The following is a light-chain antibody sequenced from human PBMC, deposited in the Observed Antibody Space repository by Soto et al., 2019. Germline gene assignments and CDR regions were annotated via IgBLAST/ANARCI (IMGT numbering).Light chain of an antibody. J-gene: IGLJ1*01. V-gene: IGLV2-23*02. CDR3: CSYAGGTSFDV. CDR1: SNDVGKYNL. Sequence: QSVLTQPASVSGSPGQSITISCTGTSNDVGKYNLVSWYQHHPGKAPKLIIYDVTQWPSGASNRFSGSKSGNTASLTIYRLQADDEADYYCCSYAGGTSFDVFGTGTKLTVL. CDR2: DVT.